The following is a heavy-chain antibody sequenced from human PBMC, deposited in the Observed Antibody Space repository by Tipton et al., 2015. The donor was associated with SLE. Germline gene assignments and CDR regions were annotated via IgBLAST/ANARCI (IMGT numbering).Heavy chain of an antibody. J-gene: IGHJ4*02. Sequence: GSLRLSCAASGFTFSSYWMSWVRQAPGKGLEWVANIKQDGSEKYYVDSVKGRFTISRDNAKNSLYLQMSSLRAEDTAVYYCARTQYYYDSSGYFFDYWGQGTLVTVSS. D-gene: IGHD3-22*01. V-gene: IGHV3-7*01. CDR3: ARTQYYYDSSGYFFDY. CDR2: IKQDGSEK. CDR1: GFTFSSYW.